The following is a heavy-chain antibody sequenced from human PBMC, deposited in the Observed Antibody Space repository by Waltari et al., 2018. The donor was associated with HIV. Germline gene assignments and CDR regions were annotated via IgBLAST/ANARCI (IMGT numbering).Heavy chain of an antibody. CDR1: GFTFSSSW. V-gene: IGHV3-7*04. CDR3: ARGGFYGSGSKVN. J-gene: IGHJ4*02. Sequence: EVQLVESGGGLVQPGGYLRLACAASGFTFSSSWMSWVRQAPGKGLEWVANIKQDGSEKYYVDSVNGRFTISRDNAENSLYLQMNSLRAEDTAVYYCARGGFYGSGSKVNWGQGTLVTVSS. CDR2: IKQDGSEK. D-gene: IGHD3-10*01.